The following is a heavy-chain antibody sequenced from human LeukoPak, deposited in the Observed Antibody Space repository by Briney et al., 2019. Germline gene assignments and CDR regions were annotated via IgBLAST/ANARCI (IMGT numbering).Heavy chain of an antibody. CDR2: IIPIFGTA. CDR3: ARSSIIVAAGPYYFDY. D-gene: IGHD6-13*01. V-gene: IGHV1-69*06. Sequence: ASVKVSCKASGGTFSSYAISWVRQAPGQGLEWMGGIIPIFGTANYAQKFQGRVTITADKSTTTAYMELSSLRSEDTAVYYCARSSIIVAAGPYYFDYWGQGTLVTVSS. J-gene: IGHJ4*02. CDR1: GGTFSSYA.